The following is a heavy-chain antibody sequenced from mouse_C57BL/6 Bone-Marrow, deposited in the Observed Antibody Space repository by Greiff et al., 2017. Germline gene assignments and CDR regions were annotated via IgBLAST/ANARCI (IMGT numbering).Heavy chain of an antibody. D-gene: IGHD3-2*02. V-gene: IGHV1-81*01. Sequence: QVQLQQSGAELARPGASVKLSCKASGYTFTSYGISWVKQRTGQGLEWIGEIYPRSGNTYYNEKFKGKATLTEDKSSSTAYMELRSLTSEDSAVYFCERQRRLRSGAMDYWGQGTSVTVSS. CDR2: IYPRSGNT. CDR1: GYTFTSYG. CDR3: ERQRRLRSGAMDY. J-gene: IGHJ4*01.